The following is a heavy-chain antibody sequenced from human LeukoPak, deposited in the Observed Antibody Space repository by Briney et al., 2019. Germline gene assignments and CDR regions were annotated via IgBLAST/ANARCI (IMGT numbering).Heavy chain of an antibody. J-gene: IGHJ4*02. D-gene: IGHD3-3*02. V-gene: IGHV4-31*03. CDR2: IYYRGST. Sequence: SQTLSLTCTLSGGSISGGGYYWSWIRQHPGKGLEWIGYIYYRGSTYYPPPLKTRAPIRVDMSKTQFSLKLSSVTATDPAVSDCDKASEEQRESIFYWGQGTLVTVSS. CDR3: DKASEEQRESIFY. CDR1: GGSISGGGYY.